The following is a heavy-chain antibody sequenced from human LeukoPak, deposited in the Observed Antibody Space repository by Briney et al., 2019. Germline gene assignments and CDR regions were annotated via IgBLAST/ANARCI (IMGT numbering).Heavy chain of an antibody. V-gene: IGHV3-21*01. Sequence: PGGSLRLSCAASEFTFSSYSMNWVRQAPGKGLEWVSSISSSSSYIYYADSVKGRFTISRDNAKNSLYLQMNSLRAEDMAVYYCARWDSSSPLGDWGQGTLVTVSS. J-gene: IGHJ4*02. CDR1: EFTFSSYS. D-gene: IGHD6-6*01. CDR2: ISSSSSYI. CDR3: ARWDSSSPLGD.